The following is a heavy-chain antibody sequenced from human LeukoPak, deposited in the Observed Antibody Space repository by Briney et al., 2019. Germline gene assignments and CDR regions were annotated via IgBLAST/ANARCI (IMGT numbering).Heavy chain of an antibody. V-gene: IGHV4-30-2*01. CDR2: IYHSGST. CDR3: ARGWYYYDSSGYYFDY. J-gene: IGHJ4*02. CDR1: GGSISSGGYS. D-gene: IGHD3-22*01. Sequence: SQTLSLTCAVSGGSISSGGYSWSWIRQPPGKGLEWLGYIYHSGSTYYNPSHKSRVTISVDRSKNQVSLKLSSVTAADTAVYYCARGWYYYDSSGYYFDYWGQGTLVTVSS.